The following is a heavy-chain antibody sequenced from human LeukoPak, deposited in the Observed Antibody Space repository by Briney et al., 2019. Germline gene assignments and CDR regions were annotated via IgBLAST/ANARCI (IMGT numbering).Heavy chain of an antibody. Sequence: QPGGSLRLSCAASGFTFDDYAMHWVRQAPGKGLEWASGISWNSGSIGYADSVKGRFTISRDNAKNSLYLQMNSLRAEDTALYYCAGVDALITGTPYWGQGTLVTVSS. D-gene: IGHD1-20*01. CDR1: GFTFDDYA. CDR2: ISWNSGSI. CDR3: AGVDALITGTPY. V-gene: IGHV3-9*01. J-gene: IGHJ4*02.